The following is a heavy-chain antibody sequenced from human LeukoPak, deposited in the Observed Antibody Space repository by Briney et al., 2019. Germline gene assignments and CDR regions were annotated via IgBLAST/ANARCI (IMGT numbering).Heavy chain of an antibody. CDR3: ARDLEEQLGGFDY. CDR2: INPNSGGT. D-gene: IGHD6-6*01. Sequence: GGSLRLSCAASGFSFSSYGMHWVRQAPGQGLEWMGWINPNSGGTNYAQKFQGRVTMTRDTSISTAYMELSRLRSDDTAVYYCARDLEEQLGGFDYWGQGTLVTVSS. J-gene: IGHJ4*02. V-gene: IGHV1-2*02. CDR1: GFSFSSYG.